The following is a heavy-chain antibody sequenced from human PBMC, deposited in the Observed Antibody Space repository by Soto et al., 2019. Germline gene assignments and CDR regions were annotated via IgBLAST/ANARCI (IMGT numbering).Heavy chain of an antibody. Sequence: GGSQRLSCAASGFTFSSYAMHWVRQAPGKGLEWVAVISYDGSNKYYADSVKGRFTISRDNSKNTLYLQMNSLRAEDTAVYYCARVNLYGGNSDPYYFDYWGQGTLVTVSS. J-gene: IGHJ4*02. V-gene: IGHV3-30-3*01. D-gene: IGHD2-21*02. CDR2: ISYDGSNK. CDR3: ARVNLYGGNSDPYYFDY. CDR1: GFTFSSYA.